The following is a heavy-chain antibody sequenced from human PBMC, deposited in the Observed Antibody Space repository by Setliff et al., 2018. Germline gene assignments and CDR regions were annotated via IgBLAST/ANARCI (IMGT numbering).Heavy chain of an antibody. CDR3: ARENGDYDLDY. Sequence: PGGSLSLSCAASGFSFSGYEMSWVRQAPGKGLEWISYIGSSGNTIYYANSVKGRFTISRDNAKNSLFLQMNSLRAEDTAVYYCARENGDYDLDYWGQGALVTVSS. D-gene: IGHD4-17*01. CDR2: IGSSGNTI. J-gene: IGHJ4*02. V-gene: IGHV3-48*03. CDR1: GFSFSGYE.